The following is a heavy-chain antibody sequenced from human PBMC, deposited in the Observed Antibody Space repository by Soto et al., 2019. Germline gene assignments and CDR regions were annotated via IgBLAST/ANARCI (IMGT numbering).Heavy chain of an antibody. D-gene: IGHD3-16*01. Sequence: QVQLQESGPGLVKPSVTLSLTCAVSGDSISTNHWWTWVRQPPGKGLEWIGEVYHSGSTNYSPSLKSRVVISVDMSNNLFSLTLTSVTAADTAVYYCASSGGGEDYWGQGTLVTVSS. J-gene: IGHJ4*02. CDR2: VYHSGST. V-gene: IGHV4-4*02. CDR1: GDSISTNHW. CDR3: ASSGGGEDY.